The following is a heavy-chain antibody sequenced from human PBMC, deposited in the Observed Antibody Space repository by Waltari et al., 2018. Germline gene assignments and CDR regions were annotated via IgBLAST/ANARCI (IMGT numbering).Heavy chain of an antibody. CDR3: ATSTAMVHRYH. D-gene: IGHD5-18*01. J-gene: IGHJ4*02. CDR2: VDPEDGDT. CDR1: GYTFTDYY. V-gene: IGHV1-69-2*01. Sequence: EVQLVQSGAEVKKPGATVKISCKVSGYTFTDYYMHWVQQAPGKGLEWMGLVDPEDGDTLYAQKFQCRVTTTAYTSTDTAYMELSSLRSEDTAVYYCATSTAMVHRYHRGQGTLVTVSS.